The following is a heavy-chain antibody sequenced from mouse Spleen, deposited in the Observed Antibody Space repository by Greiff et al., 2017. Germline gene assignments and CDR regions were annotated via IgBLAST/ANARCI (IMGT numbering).Heavy chain of an antibody. D-gene: IGHD1-1*01. J-gene: IGHJ4*01. CDR2: INPSSGYT. V-gene: IGHV1-7*01. CDR1: GYTFTSYW. CDR3: ASLTTVVARAMDY. Sequence: VQLQQSGAELAKPGASVKLSCKASGYTFTSYWMHWVKQRPGQGLEWIGYINPSSGYTKYNQKFKDKATLTADKSSSTAYMQLSSLTYEDSAVYYCASLTTVVARAMDYWGQGTSVTVSS.